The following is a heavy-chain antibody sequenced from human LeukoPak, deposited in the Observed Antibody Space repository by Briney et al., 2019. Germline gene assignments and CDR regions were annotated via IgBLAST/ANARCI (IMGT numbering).Heavy chain of an antibody. V-gene: IGHV3-23*01. Sequence: HPGGSLRLSCAASGVTFSSYAMNWVRQAPGKGLEWVSVISGGGEDTYYADSVKGRFTVSRDNSKKTLYLQMYTLRAEDTAVYYCAKGVSYSAYDCHIDYWGQGTLVTVSS. CDR2: ISGGGEDT. CDR1: GVTFSSYA. D-gene: IGHD5-12*01. CDR3: AKGVSYSAYDCHIDY. J-gene: IGHJ4*02.